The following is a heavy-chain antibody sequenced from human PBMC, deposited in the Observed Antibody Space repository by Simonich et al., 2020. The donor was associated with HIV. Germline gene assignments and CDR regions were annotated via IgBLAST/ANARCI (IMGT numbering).Heavy chain of an antibody. V-gene: IGHV3-48*03. J-gene: IGHJ3*02. D-gene: IGHD1-7*01. CDR1: GFTFSSYE. CDR3: ARGGLNWNYDAFDI. Sequence: EVQLVESGGGLVQPGGSLRLSCAASGFTFSSYEMNGVRQAPGEVWGWVVLISSSVRTIYYADSVKGRFTISRDNAKNSLYLQMNSLRAEDTAVYYCARGGLNWNYDAFDIWGQGTMVTVSS. CDR2: ISSSVRTI.